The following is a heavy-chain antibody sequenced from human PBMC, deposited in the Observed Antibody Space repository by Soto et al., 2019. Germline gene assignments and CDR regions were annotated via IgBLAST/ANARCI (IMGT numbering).Heavy chain of an antibody. J-gene: IGHJ6*02. V-gene: IGHV3-15*01. CDR3: TTDWAPHYYDSSGYYFYYYYGMDV. D-gene: IGHD3-22*01. Sequence: GGSLRLSXAASGFTFSNAWMSWVRQAPGKGLEWVGRIKSKTDGGTTDYAAPVKGRFTISRDDSKNTLYLQMNSLKTEDTAVYYCTTDWAPHYYDSSGYYFYYYYGMDVWGQGTTVTVSS. CDR1: GFTFSNAW. CDR2: IKSKTDGGTT.